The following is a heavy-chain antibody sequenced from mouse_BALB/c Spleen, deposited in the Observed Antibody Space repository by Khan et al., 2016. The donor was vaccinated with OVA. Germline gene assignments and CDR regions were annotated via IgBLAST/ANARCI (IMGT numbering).Heavy chain of an antibody. CDR2: INPSNGDT. V-gene: IGHV1S81*02. Sequence: QVQLQQPGAELVKPGASVKLSCKASGYTFTSYYIYWVQQRPGQGLEWIGGINPSNGDTYFNEKFESKATLTVDKSSSTAFMQFSSLTSEDSAVLYCTRSGGAAFAYWGQVTLVTGSA. D-gene: IGHD4-1*01. CDR1: GYTFTSYY. CDR3: TRSGGAAFAY. J-gene: IGHJ3*01.